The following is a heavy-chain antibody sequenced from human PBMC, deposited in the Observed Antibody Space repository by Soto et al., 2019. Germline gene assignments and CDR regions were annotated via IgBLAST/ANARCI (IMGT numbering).Heavy chain of an antibody. CDR3: ARDNDRPQLGGNYYYILDV. D-gene: IGHD1-1*01. Sequence: QVQLEQSGAEVKKPGSSVKVSCKASGGTFRNSAISWVRQAPGQGLEWMGGIMPIFRTPDYAQKFQGRVTITADESTSTDYMEWSGLRSDDTALYYCARDNDRPQLGGNYYYILDVWGHGTTVTVSS. CDR1: GGTFRNSA. V-gene: IGHV1-69*12. CDR2: IMPIFRTP. J-gene: IGHJ6*02.